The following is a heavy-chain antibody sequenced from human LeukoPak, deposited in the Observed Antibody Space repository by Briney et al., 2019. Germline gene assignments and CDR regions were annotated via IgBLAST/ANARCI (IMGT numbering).Heavy chain of an antibody. D-gene: IGHD3-22*01. V-gene: IGHV1-8*01. CDR1: GYTFTSYD. Sequence: ASVKVSCKASGYTFTSYDINWVRQATGRGLEWMGWMNPNSGNTGYAQKFQGRVTMTRNTSISTAYMELSSLRSEDTAVYYCARGFGHYYDSSGYSRWGQGTLVTVSS. CDR2: MNPNSGNT. J-gene: IGHJ4*02. CDR3: ARGFGHYYDSSGYSR.